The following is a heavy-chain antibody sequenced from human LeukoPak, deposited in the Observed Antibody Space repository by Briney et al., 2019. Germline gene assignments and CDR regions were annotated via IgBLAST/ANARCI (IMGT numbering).Heavy chain of an antibody. D-gene: IGHD5-18*01. CDR3: ARDRLRGYSYGYDAFGI. CDR2: INPNSGGT. Sequence: GASVKVSCKASGYTFTGYYMHWVRQAPGQGLEWMGWINPNSGGTNYAQKFQGRVTMTRDTSISTAYMELSRLRSDDTAVYYCARDRLRGYSYGYDAFGIWGQGTMVTVSS. J-gene: IGHJ3*02. CDR1: GYTFTGYY. V-gene: IGHV1-2*02.